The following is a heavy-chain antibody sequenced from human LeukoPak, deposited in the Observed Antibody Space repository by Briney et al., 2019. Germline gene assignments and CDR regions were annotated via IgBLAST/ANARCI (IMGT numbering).Heavy chain of an antibody. CDR2: ISDYNGNT. CDR3: AKDDMFYDTRLAVYFQH. J-gene: IGHJ1*01. D-gene: IGHD3-22*01. V-gene: IGHV1-18*01. Sequence: ASVKVSFKASGYTFTSYGITWVRQAPGQGLEWMGWISDYNGNTNYAQEFQGRVTMTTDTSTSTAYMELRSLRSDDTAVYYCAKDDMFYDTRLAVYFQHWGQGTLVTVSS. CDR1: GYTFTSYG.